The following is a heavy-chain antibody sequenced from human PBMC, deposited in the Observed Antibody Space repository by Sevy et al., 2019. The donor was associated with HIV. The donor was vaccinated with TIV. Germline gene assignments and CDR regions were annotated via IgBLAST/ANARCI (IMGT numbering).Heavy chain of an antibody. CDR2: IRYDGSNK. CDR3: AKVPAGGTTLYYYYYMDV. V-gene: IGHV3-30*02. Sequence: GESLKISCAASGFTFSSYGMHWVRQAPGKGLEWVAFIRYDGSNKYYADSVKGRFTISRDNSKNTLYLQMNSLRAEDTVVYYCAKVPAGGTTLYYYYYMDVLGKGTTVTVSS. CDR1: GFTFSSYG. D-gene: IGHD1-7*01. J-gene: IGHJ6*03.